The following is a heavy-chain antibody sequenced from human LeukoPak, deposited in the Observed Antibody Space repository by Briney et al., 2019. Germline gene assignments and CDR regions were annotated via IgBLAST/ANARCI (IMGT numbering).Heavy chain of an antibody. D-gene: IGHD4-17*01. CDR2: IYHSGST. CDR3: ASYGDYGPFDY. J-gene: IGHJ4*02. V-gene: IGHV4-38-2*02. Sequence: SETLSLTCTVSGYSISSGYYWGWIRPPPGKGLEWIGSIYHSGSTYYNPSLKSRVTISVDTSKNQFSLKLSSVTAADTAVYYCASYGDYGPFDYWGQGTLVTVSS. CDR1: GYSISSGYY.